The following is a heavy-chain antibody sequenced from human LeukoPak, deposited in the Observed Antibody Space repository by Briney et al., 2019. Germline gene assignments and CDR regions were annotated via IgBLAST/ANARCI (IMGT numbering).Heavy chain of an antibody. CDR2: ISYDGSNK. D-gene: IGHD3-10*01. J-gene: IGHJ4*02. CDR1: GFTFSSYG. V-gene: IGHV3-33*05. Sequence: PGRSLRLSCAASGFTFSSYGMHWVRQAPGKGLEWVAVISYDGSNKYYADSVKGRFTISRDNSKNTVYLQMNSLRAEDTAVYYCARGPSGDWGQGTLVTVSS. CDR3: ARGPSGD.